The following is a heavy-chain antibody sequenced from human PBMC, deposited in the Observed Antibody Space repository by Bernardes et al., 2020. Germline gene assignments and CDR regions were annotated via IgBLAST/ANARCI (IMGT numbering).Heavy chain of an antibody. CDR2: SSSRGTTT. CDR1: GFTFSSYE. V-gene: IGHV3-48*03. CDR3: ARGGQVAALDY. D-gene: IGHD6-19*01. Sequence: GGSLRLSCAASGFTFSSYEMNWFRQAPGKGLDWISYSSSRGTTTGYADSVKGRFTISRDNAKNTLYLQMSGLRVEDTAVYYCARGGQVAALDYWGQGTPVSVSS. J-gene: IGHJ4*02.